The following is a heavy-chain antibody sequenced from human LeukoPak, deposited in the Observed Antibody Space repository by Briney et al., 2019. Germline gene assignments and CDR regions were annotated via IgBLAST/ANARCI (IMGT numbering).Heavy chain of an antibody. CDR3: AKGRRAVPATATGFDY. Sequence: GGSLRLSCAASGFIFSSYAMSWVRQAPGKGLEWVSAISGSGGSTYYADSVKGRFTISRDNSKNTLYLQMNSLRAEDTAVYYCAKGRRAVPATATGFDYWGQGTLVTVSS. D-gene: IGHD2-15*01. V-gene: IGHV3-23*01. CDR2: ISGSGGST. CDR1: GFIFSSYA. J-gene: IGHJ4*02.